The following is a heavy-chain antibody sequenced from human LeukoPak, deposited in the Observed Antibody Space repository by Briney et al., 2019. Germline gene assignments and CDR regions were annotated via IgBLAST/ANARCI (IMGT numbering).Heavy chain of an antibody. CDR1: GFTFSSYS. V-gene: IGHV3-30*03. CDR2: ISYDGSNK. J-gene: IGHJ6*03. CDR3: ARDGLNWNEEHYYYMDV. D-gene: IGHD1-1*01. Sequence: GGSLRLSCAASGFTFSSYSIHWVRQAPGKGLEWVAVISYDGSNKYYADSVKGRFTISRDNSKNTLYLEMNSLRTEDTAVYYCARDGLNWNEEHYYYMDVWGKGTTVTVSS.